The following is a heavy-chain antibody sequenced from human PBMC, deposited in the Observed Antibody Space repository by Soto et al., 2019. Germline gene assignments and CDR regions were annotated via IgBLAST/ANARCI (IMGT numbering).Heavy chain of an antibody. CDR2: IHNSGTS. CDR3: ARDFYDSVGYTWFDS. CDR1: GDTSTSNY. Sequence: QVKLQASGPGLVKPSATLSLSCTVSGDTSTSNYWGWIRQAPGKRLEWIGHIHNSGTSTHNPSLNGRVTISIDMSKKQFSLKLTSLTSADTAVYYCARDFYDSVGYTWFDSWSQGTLVTVSS. V-gene: IGHV4-59*01. J-gene: IGHJ5*01. D-gene: IGHD3-22*01.